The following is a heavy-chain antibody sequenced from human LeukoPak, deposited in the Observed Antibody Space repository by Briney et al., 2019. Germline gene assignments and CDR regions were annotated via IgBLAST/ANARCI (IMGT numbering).Heavy chain of an antibody. D-gene: IGHD3-22*01. Sequence: PSETLSLTCTVSGGSISSGSYYWSWIRQPAGKGLEWIGRIYTSGSTNYNPSLKSRVTISVDTSKNQFSLKLSSVTAADTAVYYCARLSGGYYYDPNFDYWGQGTLVTVSS. CDR2: IYTSGST. J-gene: IGHJ4*02. V-gene: IGHV4-61*02. CDR1: GGSISSGSYY. CDR3: ARLSGGYYYDPNFDY.